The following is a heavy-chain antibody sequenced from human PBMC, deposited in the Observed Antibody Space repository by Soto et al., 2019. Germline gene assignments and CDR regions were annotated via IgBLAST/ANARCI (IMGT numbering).Heavy chain of an antibody. J-gene: IGHJ4*02. V-gene: IGHV3-30*03. CDR1: GFTFSSYG. CDR3: ATGAYYDFWSVPPGGYLDY. CDR2: ISYEGRNK. Sequence: QVQLVESGGGVVQPGRSLRLSCAASGFTFSSYGMHWVRQAPGKGLEWVAVISYEGRNKYYADSVKSRFTISRDNSKNTLYLQMNGLRAEVTAVYYCATGAYYDFWSVPPGGYLDYWGQGTLVTVSS. D-gene: IGHD3-3*01.